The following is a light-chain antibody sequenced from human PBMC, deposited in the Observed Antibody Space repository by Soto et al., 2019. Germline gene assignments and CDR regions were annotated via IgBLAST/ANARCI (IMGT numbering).Light chain of an antibody. J-gene: IGKJ1*01. V-gene: IGKV3-20*01. CDR1: QSVSSSY. CDR2: GAS. Sequence: EIVLTKSPGTLSLSPGERATLSCRASQSVSSSYLAWYQQKPGQAPRLLIYGASSRATGIPDRFSGSGSGTDFTLTISRLEPEDFAVYYCQQYGISPQTFGQGTKVDIK. CDR3: QQYGISPQT.